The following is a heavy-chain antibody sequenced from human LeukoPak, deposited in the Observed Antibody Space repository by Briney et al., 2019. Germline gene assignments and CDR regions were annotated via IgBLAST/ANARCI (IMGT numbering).Heavy chain of an antibody. CDR1: GFTSSSYA. J-gene: IGHJ5*02. Sequence: GGSLRLSCAASGFTSSSYAMSWVRQAPGKGLEWVSAISGSGGSTYYADSVKGRFTISRDNSKNTLYLQMNSLRAEDTAVYYCAKDSRPGYYGADNWFDPWGQGTLVTVSS. V-gene: IGHV3-23*01. CDR3: AKDSRPGYYGADNWFDP. CDR2: ISGSGGST. D-gene: IGHD3-10*01.